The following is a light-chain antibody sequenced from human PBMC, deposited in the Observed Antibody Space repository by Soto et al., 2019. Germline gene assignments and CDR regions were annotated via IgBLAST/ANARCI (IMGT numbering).Light chain of an antibody. CDR2: AAS. V-gene: IGKV1-8*01. CDR1: QGISSY. CDR3: QQYYDYPFT. Sequence: AIRMTQSPSSFSASTGDRVNITCRASQGISSYLAWYQQKPGTAPKLLIYAASTLQSGVPSRFSGSGSGTDFTLTISCLQSEDFATYFCQQYYDYPFTFGPGPNVDIK. J-gene: IGKJ3*01.